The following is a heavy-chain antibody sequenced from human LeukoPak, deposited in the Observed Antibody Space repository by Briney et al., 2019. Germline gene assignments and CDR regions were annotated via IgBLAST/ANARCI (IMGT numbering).Heavy chain of an antibody. J-gene: IGHJ4*02. CDR3: TRVGPSTVVDY. CDR2: IRSKPQSYAT. D-gene: IGHD1-26*01. Sequence: PGGSLRLSYAASGFTFSDSAIHWVRQASGKGLEWVGRIRSKPQSYATAYDESLKGRFTISRDDSKNTAYLQMSSLKIEDTAVYYCTRVGPSTVVDYWGQGTQVTVSS. V-gene: IGHV3-73*01. CDR1: GFTFSDSA.